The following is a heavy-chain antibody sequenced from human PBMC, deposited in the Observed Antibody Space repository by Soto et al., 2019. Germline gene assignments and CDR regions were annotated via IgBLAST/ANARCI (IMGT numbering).Heavy chain of an antibody. CDR3: AREGINNYNEYYFDS. V-gene: IGHV3-21*01. CDR1: GFTFSTYS. D-gene: IGHD4-4*01. CDR2: ISGSGNYT. Sequence: GGSLRLSCAASGFTFSTYSMNWVRQAPGKGLEWVSSISGSGNYTHYADFLRGRFTISRDNAKTSLYLQMNSLRAEDTAVYYCAREGINNYNEYYFDSWGQGTVVTV. J-gene: IGHJ4*02.